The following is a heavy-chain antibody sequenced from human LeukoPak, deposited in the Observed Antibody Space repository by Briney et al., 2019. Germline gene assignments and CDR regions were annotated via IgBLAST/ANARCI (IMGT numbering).Heavy chain of an antibody. CDR3: ARMDGYNRIFDY. D-gene: IGHD5-24*01. Sequence: SVKVSCKASVGTFCSYAISCVRQAPGQGLEWMAGIIPIFGTANYAQKFQGRVTITTEESTSTAYMEMSSLRSEDTAVYYCARMDGYNRIFDYWGQGTLVTVSS. J-gene: IGHJ4*02. CDR2: IIPIFGTA. CDR1: VGTFCSYA. V-gene: IGHV1-69*05.